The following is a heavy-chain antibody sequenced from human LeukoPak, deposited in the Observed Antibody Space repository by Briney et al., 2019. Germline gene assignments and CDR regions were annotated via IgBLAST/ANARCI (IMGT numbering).Heavy chain of an antibody. D-gene: IGHD4-17*01. J-gene: IGHJ6*03. CDR3: ARADIATAPMDV. Sequence: GGSLRLSCAASGFTFSSYAMHWVRQAPGKGLEWVAVISYDGSNKYYADSVKGRFTISRDNAKNSLYLQMNSLRAEDTAVYYCARADIATAPMDVWGKGTTVTVSS. CDR2: ISYDGSNK. CDR1: GFTFSSYA. V-gene: IGHV3-30*04.